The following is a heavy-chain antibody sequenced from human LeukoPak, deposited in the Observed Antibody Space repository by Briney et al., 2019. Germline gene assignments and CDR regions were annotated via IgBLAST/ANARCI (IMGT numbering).Heavy chain of an antibody. J-gene: IGHJ5*02. Sequence: SETLSLTCAVYGGSFSGYYWSWIRQPPGKGLEWIGEISLSGSTNYNPPLKSRVSISLDKSKNQFSLRLSCVTAADTAVYYCARGGGAGSSSDWFDPWGQGTLVTVSS. D-gene: IGHD3-10*01. CDR1: GGSFSGYY. V-gene: IGHV4-34*01. CDR2: ISLSGST. CDR3: ARGGGAGSSSDWFDP.